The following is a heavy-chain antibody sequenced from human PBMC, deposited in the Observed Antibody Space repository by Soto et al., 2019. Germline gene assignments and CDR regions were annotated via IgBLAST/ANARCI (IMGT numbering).Heavy chain of an antibody. Sequence: SLKVPCKASGVAFGSVAISWLRQAPVQGLVWMGWIIPIYRPPHYAQIFKGRVTISADASTDTCYMEVSSLTSADTAVYYCASPARPRHRHCSSHSRYDGWFASCRQPAPVTGSS. J-gene: IGHJ5*01. V-gene: IGHV1-69*13. CDR1: GVAFGSVA. D-gene: IGHD2-2*01. CDR3: ASPARPRHRHCSSHSRYDGWFAS. CDR2: IIPIYRPP.